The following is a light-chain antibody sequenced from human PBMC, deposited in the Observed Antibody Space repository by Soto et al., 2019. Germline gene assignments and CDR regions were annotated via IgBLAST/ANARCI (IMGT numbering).Light chain of an antibody. V-gene: IGLV1-40*01. CDR2: GNS. CDR1: RSNIGAGYH. CDR3: QSYDSSLSGSV. J-gene: IGLJ3*02. Sequence: QSVLTQPPSVSGAPGQRVTISCTGSRSNIGAGYHVHWYQQLPGTAPKLLIYGNSNRPSGVPDRFSGSKSGTSASLAITGLQAEDEADYYFQSYDSSLSGSVFGGGTQLTVL.